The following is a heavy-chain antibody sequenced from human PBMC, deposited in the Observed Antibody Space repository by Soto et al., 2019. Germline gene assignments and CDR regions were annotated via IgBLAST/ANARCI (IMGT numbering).Heavy chain of an antibody. CDR1: GFTFSSYD. CDR3: ARGTVTISGSWFDP. Sequence: EVQLVETGGGLVQPGGSLRLSCAASGFTFSSYDMHWVRQATGKGLEWVSAIGTAGDTYYPGSVKVRFTISRENAKNSLYLQMNSLRAGDTAVYYCARGTVTISGSWFDPWGQGTLVTVSS. D-gene: IGHD4-17*01. V-gene: IGHV3-13*01. J-gene: IGHJ5*02. CDR2: IGTAGDT.